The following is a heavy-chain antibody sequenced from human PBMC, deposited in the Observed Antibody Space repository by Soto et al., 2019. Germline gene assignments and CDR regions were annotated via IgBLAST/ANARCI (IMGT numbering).Heavy chain of an antibody. D-gene: IGHD2-2*01. V-gene: IGHV3-11*01. J-gene: IGHJ6*02. CDR3: ARGLSCISTSCHVGPVDV. CDR2: ISSSGSTI. CDR1: GFTFSDYY. Sequence: QVQLVESGGGLVKPGGSLRLSCAASGFTFSDYYMSWIRQAPGKGLEWVSYISSSGSTIYYADSVKGRFTISRDNAKNSLYLQMNILRAEDTAVYYCARGLSCISTSCHVGPVDVWGQGTTVTVSS.